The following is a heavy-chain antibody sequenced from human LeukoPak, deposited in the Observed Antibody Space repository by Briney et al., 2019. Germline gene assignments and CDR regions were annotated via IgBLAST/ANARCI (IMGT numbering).Heavy chain of an antibody. V-gene: IGHV4-59*11. J-gene: IGHJ4*02. CDR1: GGSISSHY. CDR2: IYYSGST. Sequence: SETLSFTCTVSGGSISSHYWSWIRQPPGKGLEWIGYIYYSGSTNYNPSLKSRVTISVDTSKNQFSLKLSSVTAADTAVYYCARGRGYCSGGSCSTLFDYWGQGTLVTVSS. CDR3: ARGRGYCSGGSCSTLFDY. D-gene: IGHD2-15*01.